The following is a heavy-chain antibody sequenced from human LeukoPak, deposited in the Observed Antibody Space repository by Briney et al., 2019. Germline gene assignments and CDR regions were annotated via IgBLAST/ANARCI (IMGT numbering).Heavy chain of an antibody. CDR3: ARYCSSSSCWAGYDYGMDV. V-gene: IGHV4-4*02. Sequence: SGTLSLTCAVSGGSISSNNWWSWVRQPPGKGLEWIGEIYHSGSTNYNPSLKSRVTISVDKSKNQFSLKLSSVTAADTAVYYCARYCSSSSCWAGYDYGMDVWGQGTTVTVS. CDR2: IYHSGST. J-gene: IGHJ6*02. CDR1: GGSISSNNW. D-gene: IGHD2-15*01.